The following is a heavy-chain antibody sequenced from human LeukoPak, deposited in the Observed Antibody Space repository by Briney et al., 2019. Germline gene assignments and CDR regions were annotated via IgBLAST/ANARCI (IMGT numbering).Heavy chain of an antibody. J-gene: IGHJ4*02. CDR3: AKDPYGYGSYFDY. D-gene: IGHD5-18*01. CDR2: IWYDGRDK. V-gene: IGHV3-30*02. Sequence: GGSLRLSCAASGFTFSGCGMHWVRQAPGKGLEWVALIWYDGRDKYYADSVKGQFTISRDNSKNTLYLQMNSLRAEDTAVYYCAKDPYGYGSYFDYWGQGTLVTVSS. CDR1: GFTFSGCG.